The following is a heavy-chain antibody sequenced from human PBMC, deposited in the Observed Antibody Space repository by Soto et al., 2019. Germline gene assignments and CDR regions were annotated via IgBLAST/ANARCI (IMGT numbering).Heavy chain of an antibody. Sequence: QVQLVQSGAEVKKPRSSVKVSCKASGGTFSSYAISWVRQAPGQGLEWMGGIIPIFGTADYAQKFQGRVTITADESTSTGNMELSSLRSEDTAVYYCASHYDSSGYYYRGLDYWGQGTLVTVSS. D-gene: IGHD3-22*01. CDR1: GGTFSSYA. CDR2: IIPIFGTA. V-gene: IGHV1-69*12. CDR3: ASHYDSSGYYYRGLDY. J-gene: IGHJ4*02.